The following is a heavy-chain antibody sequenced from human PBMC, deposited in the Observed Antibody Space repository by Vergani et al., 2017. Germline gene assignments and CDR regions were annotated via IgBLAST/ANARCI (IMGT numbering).Heavy chain of an antibody. CDR1: GGTFSSYA. V-gene: IGHV1-3*04. CDR2: INTGNGNT. Sequence: QVQLVQSGAEVKKPGSSVKVSCKASGGTFSSYAISWVRQAPGQRLEWMGWINTGNGNTKYSQKFQGRVTITRDTSASTAYMELSSLRAEDTAVYYCAREAVPLYNWFDPWGQGTLVTVSS. J-gene: IGHJ5*02. D-gene: IGHD6-19*01. CDR3: AREAVPLYNWFDP.